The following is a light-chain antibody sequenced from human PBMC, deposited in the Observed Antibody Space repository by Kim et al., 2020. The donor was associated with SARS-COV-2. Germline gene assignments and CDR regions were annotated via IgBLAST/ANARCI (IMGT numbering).Light chain of an antibody. V-gene: IGLV6-57*03. CDR3: QSFRV. CDR2: EDN. CDR1: SGSIASNY. Sequence: SESPGKTVTISCTRSSGSIASNYVQWYQQRPGSAPTTVIYEDNQRPSGVPDRFSGSIDSSPNSASLTISGLKTEDDADYYCQSFRVFGGGTQLTVL. J-gene: IGLJ2*01.